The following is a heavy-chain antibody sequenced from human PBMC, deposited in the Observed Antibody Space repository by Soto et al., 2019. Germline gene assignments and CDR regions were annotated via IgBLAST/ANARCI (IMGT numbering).Heavy chain of an antibody. CDR2: INHSGST. D-gene: IGHD2-2*01. CDR3: ARAMLGSCSSTSCYGLYYYYGMDV. CDR1: GGSFRGSF. Sequence: PSEPLSFTTAAYGGSFRGSFLRWIRHPPRKGQELIGEINHSGSTNYNPSLKSRVTISVDTSKNQFSLKLSSVTAADTAVYYCARAMLGSCSSTSCYGLYYYYGMDVWGQGTTVT. V-gene: IGHV4-34*01. J-gene: IGHJ6*02.